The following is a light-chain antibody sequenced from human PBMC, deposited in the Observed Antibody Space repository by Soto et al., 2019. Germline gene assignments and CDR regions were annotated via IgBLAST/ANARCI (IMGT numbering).Light chain of an antibody. CDR2: EGS. Sequence: QSALTQPASVSGSPRQSITISCTGTSSDVGSSNLVSWYQQHPGKPPKLIIYEGSRRPSGVSGRFSGSMSGNAASLTISGLQAEDEADYYCCSFARSSTSYVFGTGTKLTVL. CDR1: SSDVGSSNL. V-gene: IGLV2-23*01. CDR3: CSFARSSTSYV. J-gene: IGLJ1*01.